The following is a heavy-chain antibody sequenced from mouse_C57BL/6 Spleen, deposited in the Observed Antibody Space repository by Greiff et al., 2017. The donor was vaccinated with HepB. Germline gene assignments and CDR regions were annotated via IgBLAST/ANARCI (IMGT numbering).Heavy chain of an antibody. Sequence: QVQLQQSGAELVKPGASVKLSCKASGYTFTSYWMQWVKQRPGQGLEWIGEIDPSDSYTNYNQKFKGKATLTVDTSSSTAYMQLSSLTSEDSAVYYCATGTRFAYWGQGTLVTVSA. V-gene: IGHV1-50*01. J-gene: IGHJ3*01. D-gene: IGHD4-1*01. CDR1: GYTFTSYW. CDR2: IDPSDSYT. CDR3: ATGTRFAY.